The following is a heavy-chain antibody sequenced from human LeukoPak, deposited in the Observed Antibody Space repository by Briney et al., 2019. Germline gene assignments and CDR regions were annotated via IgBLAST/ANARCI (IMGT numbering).Heavy chain of an antibody. D-gene: IGHD2-15*01. CDR1: GFTFSSYG. CDR3: AKDGRRVVVKYYFDY. J-gene: IGHJ4*02. V-gene: IGHV3-30*18. CDR2: ISYDGSNK. Sequence: GGSLRLSCAASGFTFSSYGMHWDRQAPGKGLEWVAVISYDGSNKYYADSVKGRFTISRDNSKNTLYLQMNSLRAEDTAVYYCAKDGRRVVVKYYFDYWGQGTLVTVSS.